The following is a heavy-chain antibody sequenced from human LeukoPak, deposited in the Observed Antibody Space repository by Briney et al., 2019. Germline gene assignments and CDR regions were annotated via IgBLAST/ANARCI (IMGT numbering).Heavy chain of an antibody. J-gene: IGHJ3*02. CDR2: IYYSGST. CDR3: AREHTADDAFDI. V-gene: IGHV4-61*08. Sequence: SETLSLTCTVSGGSISSGDYYWSWIRQPPGKGLEWIGYIYYSGSTNYNPSLKSRVTISVDTSKNQFSLKLSSVTAADTAVYYCAREHTADDAFDIWSQGTMVTVSS. D-gene: IGHD5-18*01. CDR1: GGSISSGDYY.